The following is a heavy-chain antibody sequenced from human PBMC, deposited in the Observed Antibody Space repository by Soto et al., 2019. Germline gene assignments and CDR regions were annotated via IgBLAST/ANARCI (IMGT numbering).Heavy chain of an antibody. Sequence: SQTLSLTCAISGDSVSSNSAAWNWIRQSPSRGLEWLGRTYYRSKWYNDYAVTVKSRITITPDTSKNQFSLQLNSVTPEDTAVYYCARDSSSWDYYYYYGMDVWGQGTTVTVSS. CDR2: TYYRSKWYN. D-gene: IGHD6-13*01. CDR1: GDSVSSNSAA. J-gene: IGHJ6*02. V-gene: IGHV6-1*01. CDR3: ARDSSSWDYYYYYGMDV.